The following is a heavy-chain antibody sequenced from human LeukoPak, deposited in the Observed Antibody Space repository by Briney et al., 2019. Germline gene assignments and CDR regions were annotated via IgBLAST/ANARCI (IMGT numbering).Heavy chain of an antibody. CDR3: AKITGPRGYFDY. V-gene: IGHV3-23*01. CDR2: ISGSGAST. CDR1: GFTFSTYA. D-gene: IGHD1-20*01. Sequence: GGSLRLSCASSGFTFSTYAMSWVRQAPGKGLEWVSAISGSGASTHYADSVKGRFSISRDNSKNTLHLQMNSLRAEDTAVYYCAKITGPRGYFDYWGQGTLVTVSS. J-gene: IGHJ4*02.